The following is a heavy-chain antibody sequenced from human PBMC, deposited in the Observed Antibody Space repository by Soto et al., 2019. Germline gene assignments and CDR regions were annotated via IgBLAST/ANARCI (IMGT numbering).Heavy chain of an antibody. V-gene: IGHV3-30-3*01. D-gene: IGHD6-19*01. CDR3: AGARSGWYDAFDI. Sequence: QVQLVESGGGVVQPGRSLRLSCAASGFTFSSYAMHWVRQAPGKGLEWVAVISYDGSNKYYADSVKGRFTISRDNSKNTLYLQRNSLRAKDTAVYYCAGARSGWYDAFDIWGQGTMVTVSS. CDR1: GFTFSSYA. J-gene: IGHJ3*02. CDR2: ISYDGSNK.